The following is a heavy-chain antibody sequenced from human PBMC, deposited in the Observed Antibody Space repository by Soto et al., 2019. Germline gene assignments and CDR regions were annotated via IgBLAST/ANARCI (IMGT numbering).Heavy chain of an antibody. J-gene: IGHJ4*02. CDR2: ISAYNGNT. CDR1: GYTFNSYG. CDR3: ARDPPRGYYDSPYFDY. Sequence: QVQLVQSGAEVKKPGASVKVSCKASGYTFNSYGISWVRQAPGQGLEWMGWISAYNGNTNYAQKLQGRVTMTTDTSTSTAYMELRRLRSDDTAVYYCARDPPRGYYDSPYFDYWGQGTLVTVSS. V-gene: IGHV1-18*01. D-gene: IGHD3-22*01.